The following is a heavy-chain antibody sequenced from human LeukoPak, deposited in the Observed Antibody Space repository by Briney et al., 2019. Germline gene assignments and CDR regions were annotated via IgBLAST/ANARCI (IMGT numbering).Heavy chain of an antibody. D-gene: IGHD2-15*01. V-gene: IGHV1-24*01. CDR2: FDPEDGET. J-gene: IGHJ4*02. CDR3: ARDPRPIVVVPAAIPCSGGSCYPLDY. CDR1: GYTLTELS. Sequence: ASVKVSCKVSGYTLTELSMHWVRQAPGKGLEWVGGFDPEDGETIYAQKFQGRVTMTTDTSTTTAYMELRSLRSDDTAIYYCARDPRPIVVVPAAIPCSGGSCYPLDYWGQGTLVTVSS.